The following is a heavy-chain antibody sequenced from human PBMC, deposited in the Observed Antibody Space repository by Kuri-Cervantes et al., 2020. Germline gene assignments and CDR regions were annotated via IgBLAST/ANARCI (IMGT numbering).Heavy chain of an antibody. CDR1: GYTFTSYD. V-gene: IGHV1-8*01. CDR3: ARGRIGGYDFWSGYWIY. J-gene: IGHJ4*02. Sequence: ASLKVSCKASGYTFTSYDINWVRQATGQGLEWVGWINPNSGNTGYAQKFQGRVTMTRNTSISTSYMELSSLRSEDTAVYYCARGRIGGYDFWSGYWIYWGQGTLVTVSS. CDR2: INPNSGNT. D-gene: IGHD3-3*01.